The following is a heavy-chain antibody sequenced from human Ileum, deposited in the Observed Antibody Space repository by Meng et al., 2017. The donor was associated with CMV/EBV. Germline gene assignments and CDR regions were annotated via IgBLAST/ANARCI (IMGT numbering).Heavy chain of an antibody. CDR1: GGSLTSYY. J-gene: IGHJ5*02. Sequence: QPQESGPSLLQPSETLSRPCTVTGGSLTSYYWTWSRQPAGKGLEWIGRIHPTGTIDDNPSLRSRVSMSLDKSKNQFSLKLTSVTAADTAVYYCARAAARGVPVDLWGQGTLVTVSS. CDR2: IHPTGTI. V-gene: IGHV4-4*07. D-gene: IGHD3-10*01. CDR3: ARAAARGVPVDL.